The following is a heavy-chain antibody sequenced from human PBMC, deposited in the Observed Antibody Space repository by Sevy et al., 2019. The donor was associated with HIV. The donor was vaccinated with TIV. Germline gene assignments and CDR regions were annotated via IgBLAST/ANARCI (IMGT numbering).Heavy chain of an antibody. J-gene: IGHJ4*02. D-gene: IGHD6-19*01. CDR1: GFTFSSYA. CDR3: AKVSGWYIWLNYFVY. Sequence: QLGGPLRLSCAASGFTFSSYAMSWVRQAPGKGLEWVSAISGSGGSTYYADSVKGRFTISRDNSKNTLYLQMNSLRAEDTAVYYCAKVSGWYIWLNYFVYWGQGTLVTVSS. V-gene: IGHV3-23*01. CDR2: ISGSGGST.